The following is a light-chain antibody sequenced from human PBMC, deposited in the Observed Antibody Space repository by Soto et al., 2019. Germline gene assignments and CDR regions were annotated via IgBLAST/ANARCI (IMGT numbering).Light chain of an antibody. J-gene: IGLJ1*01. CDR2: EVS. Sequence: QSALTQPPSASGSPGQSVTISCTGTSSDVGGYNYVSRYQQHPGKAPKLMIYEVSKRPSGVPDRFSGSKSGNTASLTVSGLQAEDEADYYCSSYAGSNNVYVFGTGTKVTVL. CDR3: SSYAGSNNVYV. CDR1: SSDVGGYNY. V-gene: IGLV2-8*01.